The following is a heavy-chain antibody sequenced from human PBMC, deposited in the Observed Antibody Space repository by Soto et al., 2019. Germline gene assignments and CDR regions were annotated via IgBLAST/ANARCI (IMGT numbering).Heavy chain of an antibody. J-gene: IGHJ4*02. D-gene: IGHD1-26*01. CDR2: IKQDGIDK. Sequence: PGGSLRLSCAASGFTFNTYYMSWVRQAPGKGLEWVANIKQDGIDKYYLDSVKGRFTISRDNPKNSLYLQMSSLRAEDTAVYYCARRKNGNFDYWGQGTLVTVSS. V-gene: IGHV3-7*03. CDR3: ARRKNGNFDY. CDR1: GFTFNTYY.